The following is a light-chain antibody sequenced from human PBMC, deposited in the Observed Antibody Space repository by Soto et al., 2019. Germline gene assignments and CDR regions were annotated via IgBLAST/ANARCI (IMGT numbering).Light chain of an antibody. V-gene: IGKV3-11*01. Sequence: EIVLTQSPGTLSLSPGERATLSCRASQSVSSTYLAWYRQKPGQAPRLLIYDASNRATGIPARFSGSGSGTDFTLTISSLEPEDFAVYYCQQRSNWPITFGQGTRLEIK. CDR3: QQRSNWPIT. CDR2: DAS. CDR1: QSVSSTY. J-gene: IGKJ5*01.